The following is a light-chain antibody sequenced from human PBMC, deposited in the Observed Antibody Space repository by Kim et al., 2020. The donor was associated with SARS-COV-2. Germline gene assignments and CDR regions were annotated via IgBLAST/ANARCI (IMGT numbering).Light chain of an antibody. V-gene: IGLV1-47*01. Sequence: QRVTISCSGSSSSIGSNYVYWYQQLPGTAPKRLIYRNNQRPSGVPDRFSGSKSGTSASLAISGLRSEDEADYYCAAWDDSLSDPWVFGGGTQLTVL. J-gene: IGLJ3*02. CDR3: AAWDDSLSDPWV. CDR1: SSSIGSNY. CDR2: RNN.